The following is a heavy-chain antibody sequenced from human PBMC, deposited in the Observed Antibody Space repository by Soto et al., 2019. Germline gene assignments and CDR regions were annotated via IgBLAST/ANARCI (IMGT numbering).Heavy chain of an antibody. Sequence: SETLSLTCTVSGGSVTGGGFCWSWIRQHPGEGLEFIGYMCYSGSTNYNPSLKSRVAISIDTSKNQFSLTLTFVTAADTAVYYCASRDYGYTFNIWGQVPMVTVSS. CDR2: MCYSGST. CDR3: ASRDYGYTFNI. D-gene: IGHD4-17*01. CDR1: GGSVTGGGFC. V-gene: IGHV4-31*03. J-gene: IGHJ3*02.